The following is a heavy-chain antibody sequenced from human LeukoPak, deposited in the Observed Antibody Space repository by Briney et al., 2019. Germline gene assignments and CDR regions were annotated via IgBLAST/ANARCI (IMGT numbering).Heavy chain of an antibody. CDR3: ARYGSSWYLDL. V-gene: IGHV6-1*01. J-gene: IGHJ5*02. D-gene: IGHD6-13*01. CDR1: EDSVSSNSAA. CDR2: TYYRSKWYS. Sequence: SQTLSLTCAISEDSVSSNSAAWSWIRQSPSRGLEWLGRTYYRSKWYSDYAGFVKSRITINPDTSKNRFSLQLNSVTPEDTAVYYCARYGSSWYLDLWGQGTTVTVSS.